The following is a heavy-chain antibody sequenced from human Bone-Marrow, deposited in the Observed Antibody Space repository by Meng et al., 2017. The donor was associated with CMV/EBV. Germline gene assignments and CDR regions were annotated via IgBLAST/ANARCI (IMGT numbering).Heavy chain of an antibody. V-gene: IGHV4-38-2*02. CDR3: AREEYYYDSSGCYYYYYGMDV. CDR1: GYSISSDYY. J-gene: IGHJ6*02. CDR2: IYYSGST. D-gene: IGHD3-22*01. Sequence: SETLSLTCTVSGYSISSDYYWAWIRQPPGKGLEWIGSIYYSGSTYYNPSLKSRVTISVDTSKNQFSLKLSSVTAADTAVYYCAREEYYYDSSGCYYYYYGMDVWGQGTTVTVSS.